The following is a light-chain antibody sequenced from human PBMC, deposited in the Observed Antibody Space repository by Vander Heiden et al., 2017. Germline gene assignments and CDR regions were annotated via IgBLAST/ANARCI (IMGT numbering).Light chain of an antibody. CDR2: YDV. CDR1: ISIIGNNS. J-gene: IGLJ2*01. Sequence: VLTPTPSVSRVPRQRGTISCSGGISIIGNNSVNWYQLLTGKAPNLLIYYDVLVPSGVADRFSGTKSGTSASVAISGLQAEDEADYYCAAGDESLNCVVFGGGTKLTVL. CDR3: AAGDESLNCVV. V-gene: IGLV1-36*01.